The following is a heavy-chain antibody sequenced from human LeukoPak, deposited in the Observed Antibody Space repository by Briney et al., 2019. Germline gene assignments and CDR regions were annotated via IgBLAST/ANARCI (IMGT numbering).Heavy chain of an antibody. V-gene: IGHV1-2*02. D-gene: IGHD3-22*01. CDR2: ININSGGT. Sequence: GASVKVSCKASGYTFIDYYMHWVRQARGHGLEGLGGININSGGTHYVQKFQGRVTMTRDTSVSTAYMELSSLRSDGTAVYYCTRGGDYEGPNYFDYWGQGTLVTVPS. CDR3: TRGGDYEGPNYFDY. J-gene: IGHJ4*02. CDR1: GYTFIDYY.